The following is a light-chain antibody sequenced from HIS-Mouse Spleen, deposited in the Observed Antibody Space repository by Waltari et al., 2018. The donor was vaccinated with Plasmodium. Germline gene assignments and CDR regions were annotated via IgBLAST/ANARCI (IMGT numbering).Light chain of an antibody. CDR1: NIGSKN. V-gene: IGLV3-9*01. Sequence: SYELTPPLSVSVALGQTARITCGGNNIGSKNVPWYQQKPGQAPVLVIHRDSNRPSGIPERFSGSNSGNTATLTISRAQAGDEADYYCQVWDSSTANVVFGGGTKLTVL. J-gene: IGLJ2*01. CDR3: QVWDSSTANVV. CDR2: RDS.